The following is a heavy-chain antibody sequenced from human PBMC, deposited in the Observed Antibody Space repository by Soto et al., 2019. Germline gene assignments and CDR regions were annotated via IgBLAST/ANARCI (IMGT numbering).Heavy chain of an antibody. V-gene: IGHV5-51*01. CDR2: IYPGASDT. D-gene: IGHD2-2*02. Sequence: GESLKISCKGSGYSFTSYWIGWVRQMPGKGLEWMGIIYPGASDTRYSPSFQCQGSISPDKSISTAFLQWNSLKASDTAMYYCARAPPYCTSTSCYKAYCDYWGQGTLVTVSS. CDR3: ARAPPYCTSTSCYKAYCDY. J-gene: IGHJ4*02. CDR1: GYSFTSYW.